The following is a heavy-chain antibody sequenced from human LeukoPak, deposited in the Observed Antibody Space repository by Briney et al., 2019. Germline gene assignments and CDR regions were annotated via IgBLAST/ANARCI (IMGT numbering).Heavy chain of an antibody. V-gene: IGHV4-39*07. J-gene: IGHJ5*02. Sequence: SETLSLTCTVSGGSIGSSSYYWGWIRQPPGKGLEWIGSIYYSGSTYYNPSLKSRVTISVDTSKNQFSLKLSSVTAADTAVYYCARETFSRLVDWFDPWGQGTLVTVSS. D-gene: IGHD2/OR15-2a*01. CDR1: GGSIGSSSYY. CDR3: ARETFSRLVDWFDP. CDR2: IYYSGST.